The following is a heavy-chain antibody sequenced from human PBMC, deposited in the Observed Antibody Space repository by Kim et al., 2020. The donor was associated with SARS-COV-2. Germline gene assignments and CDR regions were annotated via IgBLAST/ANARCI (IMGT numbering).Heavy chain of an antibody. D-gene: IGHD6-6*01. V-gene: IGHV3-11*06. CDR3: VKDRETSSSFFDY. CDR2: ISGNSVNT. J-gene: IGHJ5*01. CDR1: GFSFSDYY. Sequence: GGSLRLSCVASGFSFSDYYMTWIRQTPGKGLEWLSYISGNSVNTYYADSVRGRFTISRDNARNSLYLQMNSLRAEDTGLYYCVKDRETSSSFFDYWGHGALVTVSS.